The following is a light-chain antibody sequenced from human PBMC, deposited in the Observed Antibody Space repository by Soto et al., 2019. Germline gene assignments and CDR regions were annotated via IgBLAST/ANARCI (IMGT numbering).Light chain of an antibody. Sequence: EIVLTQSPGTLSLSPGERATLSCRASQSVSSSYLAWYQQKPGQAPRLLIYGASSRATGIPDRFSGSGSGTDFILTISRLEPEDFAVYYCQHSGSSPVTFGQGTRLEIK. CDR2: GAS. V-gene: IGKV3-20*01. CDR3: QHSGSSPVT. CDR1: QSVSSSY. J-gene: IGKJ5*01.